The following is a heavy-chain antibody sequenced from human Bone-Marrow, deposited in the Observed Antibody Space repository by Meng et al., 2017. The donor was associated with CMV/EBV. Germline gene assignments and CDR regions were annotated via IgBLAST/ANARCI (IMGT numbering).Heavy chain of an antibody. D-gene: IGHD6-13*01. CDR2: IYYSGST. CDR3: ARGTSSWFPLFDY. V-gene: IGHV4-59*01. J-gene: IGHJ4*02. CDR1: GGSISSYY. Sequence: SEPLSLTCTVSGGSISSYYWSWIRQPPGKGLEWIGYIYYSGSTNYNPSLKSRVTISVDTSKNQFSLKLSSVTAADTAVYYCARGTSSWFPLFDYWGQGTLVTVSS.